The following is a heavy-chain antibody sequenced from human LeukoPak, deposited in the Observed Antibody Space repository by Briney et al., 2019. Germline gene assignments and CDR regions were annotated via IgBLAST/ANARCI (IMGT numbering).Heavy chain of an antibody. V-gene: IGHV1-18*01. D-gene: IGHD6-13*01. Sequence: ASVKVSCKASGYTFTVNGISWMRQAPGQGLEWLGWISANSGDTNYAEQFQGRLTLATDTSTSTAYMELRSLRDDDTAVYYCARDRWYASDYWGQGTLVTVSS. CDR2: ISANSGDT. CDR1: GYTFTVNG. CDR3: ARDRWYASDY. J-gene: IGHJ4*02.